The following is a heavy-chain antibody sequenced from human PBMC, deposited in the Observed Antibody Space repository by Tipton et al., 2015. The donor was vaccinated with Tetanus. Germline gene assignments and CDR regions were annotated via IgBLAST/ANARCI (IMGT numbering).Heavy chain of an antibody. Sequence: TLSLTCSVSNGSISSGGYYWSWIRQYPGKGLEWIGLLYHTGVTYYNPSLQSRVAISVDTSKNQFSLRLTSVTAADTAVYYCARANNDFPKKGPFDSWGQGSLVIVSS. D-gene: IGHD3-3*01. J-gene: IGHJ4*02. CDR2: LYHTGVT. V-gene: IGHV4-31*03. CDR3: ARANNDFPKKGPFDS. CDR1: NGSISSGGYY.